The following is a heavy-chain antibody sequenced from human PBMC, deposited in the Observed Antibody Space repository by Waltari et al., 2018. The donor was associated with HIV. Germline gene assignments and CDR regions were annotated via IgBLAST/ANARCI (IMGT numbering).Heavy chain of an antibody. J-gene: IGHJ4*02. CDR2: INHSGIT. V-gene: IGHV4-34*01. Sequence: QLHQWGPGLLKPSETLSLTCAVYGGSLSGYHWNWIRQPPGKGLEWIGEINHSGITNYNPSLKSRVTISIDTSKNQFSLKLTSVTAADTAVYYCAISEAVAALIDYWGQGTLVTVSS. D-gene: IGHD6-13*01. CDR1: GGSLSGYH. CDR3: AISEAVAALIDY.